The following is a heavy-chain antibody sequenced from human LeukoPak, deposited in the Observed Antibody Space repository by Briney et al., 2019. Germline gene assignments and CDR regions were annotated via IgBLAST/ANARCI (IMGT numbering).Heavy chain of an antibody. Sequence: GASVKVSCKASGYTFTSYGISWVRQAPGQGLEWMGWNSAYNGNTNYAQKLQGRVTMTTDTSTSTAYMELRSLRSDDTAVYYCARDGVRGYDILTGYPNWFDPWGQGTLVTVSS. CDR1: GYTFTSYG. J-gene: IGHJ5*02. D-gene: IGHD3-9*01. V-gene: IGHV1-18*01. CDR2: NSAYNGNT. CDR3: ARDGVRGYDILTGYPNWFDP.